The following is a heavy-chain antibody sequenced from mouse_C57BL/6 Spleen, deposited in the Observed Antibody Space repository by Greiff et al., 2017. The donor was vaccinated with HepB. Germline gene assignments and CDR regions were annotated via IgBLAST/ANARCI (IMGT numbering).Heavy chain of an antibody. Sequence: QVQLQQPGAELVKPGASVKLSCKASGYTFTSYWMHWVKQRPGQGLEWIGMIHPNSGSTNYNEKFKSKATLTVDKSSSTAYMKLSSLTSEDSAVYYCARRGVTSYFDYWGQGTTLTVAS. V-gene: IGHV1-64*01. CDR2: IHPNSGST. CDR3: ARRGVTSYFDY. CDR1: GYTFTSYW. J-gene: IGHJ2*01. D-gene: IGHD2-2*01.